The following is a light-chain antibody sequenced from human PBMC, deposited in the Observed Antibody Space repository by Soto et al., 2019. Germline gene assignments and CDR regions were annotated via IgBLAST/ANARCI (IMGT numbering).Light chain of an antibody. CDR2: DAS. CDR3: QQYGSSPRT. CDR1: QSVSSSY. J-gene: IGKJ1*01. Sequence: ENVLTQSPGTLSLSPGERATLSCRASQSVSSSYLAWYQQKPGQAPRLLIYDASSRATGIPDRFSVSGSGTDFTLSISRLEPEDFAVYFCQQYGSSPRTFGQGTKVEIK. V-gene: IGKV3-20*01.